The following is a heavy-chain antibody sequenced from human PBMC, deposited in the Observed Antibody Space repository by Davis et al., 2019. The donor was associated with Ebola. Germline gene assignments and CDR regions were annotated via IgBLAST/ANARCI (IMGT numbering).Heavy chain of an antibody. D-gene: IGHD5-12*01. CDR2: IKQDGSEK. CDR3: ARDSGYERPVDY. Sequence: GESLKISCAASGFTFSSYSMNWVRQAPGKGLEWVANIKQDGSEKYYVDSVKGRFTIYRDNAKNSLYLQMNSLRAEDTAAYYCARDSGYERPVDYWGQGTLVTVSS. CDR1: GFTFSSYS. V-gene: IGHV3-7*03. J-gene: IGHJ4*02.